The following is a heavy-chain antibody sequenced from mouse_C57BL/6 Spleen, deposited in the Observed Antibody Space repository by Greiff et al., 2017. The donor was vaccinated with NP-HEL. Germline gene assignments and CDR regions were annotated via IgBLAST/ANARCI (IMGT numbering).Heavy chain of an antibody. J-gene: IGHJ2*01. Sequence: EVQLQESGPELVKPGASVKMSCKASGYTFTDYNMHWVKQSPGKSLEWIGYINPNNGGTSYNQKFKGKATLTVNKSSSTAYMELRSLTSEDSAVYYCARKELGRGDFDYWGQGTTLTVSS. CDR1: GYTFTDYN. D-gene: IGHD4-1*01. CDR2: INPNNGGT. V-gene: IGHV1-22*01. CDR3: ARKELGRGDFDY.